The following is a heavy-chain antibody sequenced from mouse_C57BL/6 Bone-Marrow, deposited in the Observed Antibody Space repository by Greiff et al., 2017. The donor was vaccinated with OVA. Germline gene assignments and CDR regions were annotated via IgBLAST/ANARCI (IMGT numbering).Heavy chain of an antibody. CDR1: GYTLTSYW. Sequence: VQLQPAGGELAKTGASMKLSCQASGYTLTSYWVHWGKQGAGPGLEWIGYINPSSGFTKYNQKFKDKATLTADKSSSTAYMQLSSLTYEDSAVYYCASRGNYYGSSLTEDFDVWGTGTTVTVSS. D-gene: IGHD1-1*01. CDR2: INPSSGFT. V-gene: IGHV1-7*01. J-gene: IGHJ1*03. CDR3: ASRGNYYGSSLTEDFDV.